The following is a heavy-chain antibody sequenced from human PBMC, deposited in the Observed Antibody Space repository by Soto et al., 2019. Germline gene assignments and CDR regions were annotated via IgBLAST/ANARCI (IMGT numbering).Heavy chain of an antibody. CDR3: TTDLPYDILTGFSIG. J-gene: IGHJ4*02. CDR2: IKSKTDGGTT. V-gene: IGHV3-15*01. D-gene: IGHD3-9*01. Sequence: GGSLRLSCAASGFTFSNAWMSWVRQAPGKGLEWVGRIKSKTDGGTTDYAAPVKGRFTISRDDSKNTLYLQMNSLKTEDTAVYYCTTDLPYDILTGFSIGWGQAPPVTVSS. CDR1: GFTFSNAW.